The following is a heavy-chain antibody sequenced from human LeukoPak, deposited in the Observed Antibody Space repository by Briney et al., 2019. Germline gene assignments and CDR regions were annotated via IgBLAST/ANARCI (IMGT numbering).Heavy chain of an antibody. D-gene: IGHD3-10*01. J-gene: IGHJ4*02. CDR1: GYTFTSYD. V-gene: IGHV1-8*01. CDR3: ARGPSYGSGSYNIYGIDY. CDR2: MNPNSANT. Sequence: GASVKVSCKASGYTFTSYDINWVRQATGQGLEWVGWMNPNSANTGYAQKFQGRVTMTRDTSISTAYMELSSLTSEDTAVYYCARGPSYGSGSYNIYGIDYGGEGTLVTVSS.